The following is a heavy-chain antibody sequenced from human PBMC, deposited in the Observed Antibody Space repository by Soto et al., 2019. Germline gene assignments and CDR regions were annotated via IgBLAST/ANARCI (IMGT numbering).Heavy chain of an antibody. CDR3: ARVSCSGGSCYSRSGIYYYGMDV. Sequence: PSETLSLTCTVSGGSISSYYWSWIRQPPGKGLEWIGYIYYSGSTNYNPSLKSRVTISVDTSKNQFSLKLSSVTAADTAVYYCARVSCSGGSCYSRSGIYYYGMDVWGQGTTVTVSS. J-gene: IGHJ6*02. CDR1: GGSISSYY. V-gene: IGHV4-59*01. CDR2: IYYSGST. D-gene: IGHD2-15*01.